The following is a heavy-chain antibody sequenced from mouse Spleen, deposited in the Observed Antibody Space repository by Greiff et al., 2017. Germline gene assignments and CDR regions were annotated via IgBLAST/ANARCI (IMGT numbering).Heavy chain of an antibody. Sequence: EVKLMESGPGLVKPSQSLSLSCSVTGYSITSGYFWNLIRQFPGNKLEWMGYISYDGSNNYNPSLKNRISITRDTSKNQFFLKLNSVTTEDTATYYCASYYCAMGCWGQGTSGTVPS. CDR1: GYSITSGYF. J-gene: IGHJ4*01. CDR2: ISYDGSN. CDR3: ASYYCAMGC. V-gene: IGHV3-6*01.